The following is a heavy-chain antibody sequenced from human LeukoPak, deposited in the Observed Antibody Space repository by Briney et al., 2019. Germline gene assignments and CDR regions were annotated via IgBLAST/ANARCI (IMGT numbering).Heavy chain of an antibody. CDR3: ARDLSIDY. CDR1: GFSISTYE. J-gene: IGHJ4*02. V-gene: IGHV3-48*03. Sequence: GGSLRLSCAASGFSISTYEMNWVRQVPGKGLEWISYITGDGKTKYYAPSVKGRFTISRDNAKNSVYLQMSSLRAEDTAVYYCARDLSIDYWGQGTLVTVSS. CDR2: ITGDGKTK.